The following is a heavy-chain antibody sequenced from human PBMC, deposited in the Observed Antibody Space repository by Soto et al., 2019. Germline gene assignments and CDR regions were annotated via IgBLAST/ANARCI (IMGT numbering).Heavy chain of an antibody. CDR2: INSDGSST. Sequence: GGSLRLSCAASGFTFSSYWMHWVRQAPGKGLVWVSRINSDGSSTSYADSVKGRFTISRDNAKNTLYLQMNSLRAEDTAVYYCARDSIAAAGIYYYGMDVWGQGTTVTVSS. D-gene: IGHD6-13*01. CDR1: GFTFSSYW. J-gene: IGHJ6*02. V-gene: IGHV3-74*01. CDR3: ARDSIAAAGIYYYGMDV.